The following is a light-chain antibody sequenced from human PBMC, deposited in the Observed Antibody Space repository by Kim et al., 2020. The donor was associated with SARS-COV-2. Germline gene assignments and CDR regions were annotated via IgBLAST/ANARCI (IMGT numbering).Light chain of an antibody. CDR3: QQYGTQPLT. Sequence: EIVLTQSPGTLSLSPGETATVSCRASQTVSSNYLAWYQQKPGQAPRLLIYGASSRATGIPDRFSGSGSETDFTLTISRLDPEDFAMYYCQQYGTQPLTFRRGTKVEIK. CDR1: QTVSSNY. CDR2: GAS. V-gene: IGKV3-20*01. J-gene: IGKJ4*01.